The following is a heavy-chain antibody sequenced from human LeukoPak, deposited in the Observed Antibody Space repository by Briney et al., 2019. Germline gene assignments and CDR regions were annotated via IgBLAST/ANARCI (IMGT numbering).Heavy chain of an antibody. Sequence: PSETLSLTCSVSGGSISSSTYYWGWIRQPPGKGLEWIGSIYYSGATYYSPSLKSRVTISIDTSKNQFSLKLSSVTAADTAVYYCARGALRGGYYNWFDPWGQGTLVTVSS. J-gene: IGHJ5*02. V-gene: IGHV4-39*07. CDR2: IYYSGAT. D-gene: IGHD3-22*01. CDR1: GGSISSSTYY. CDR3: ARGALRGGYYNWFDP.